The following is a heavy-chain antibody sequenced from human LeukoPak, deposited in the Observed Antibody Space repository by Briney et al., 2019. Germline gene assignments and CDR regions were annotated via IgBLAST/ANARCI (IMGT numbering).Heavy chain of an antibody. J-gene: IGHJ4*02. V-gene: IGHV4-34*01. CDR1: GGSFSGYF. CDR2: INHSGST. CDR3: ARSRLHPIIFDY. D-gene: IGHD5-24*01. Sequence: SETLSLTCVDYGGSFSGYFGSWIRQPPGKGLEWIGEINHSGSTNYNPSLKSRVIISVDTSKNQFSLKLTSVTAADTAVYYCARSRLHPIIFDYWGQGTLVTVSS.